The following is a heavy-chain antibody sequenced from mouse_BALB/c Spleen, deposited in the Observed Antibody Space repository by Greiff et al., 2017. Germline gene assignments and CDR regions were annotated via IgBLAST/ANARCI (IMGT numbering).Heavy chain of an antibody. J-gene: IGHJ1*01. D-gene: IGHD1-1*01. CDR1: GFTFSSYT. CDR3: TRYYYYGSRATGYFDV. V-gene: IGHV5-6-4*01. Sequence: EVMLVESGGGLVKPGGSLKFSCAASGFTFSSYTMSWVRQTPEKRLEWVATISSGGSYTYYPDSVKGRFTISRDNAKNTLYLQMSSLKSEDTAMYYCTRYYYYGSRATGYFDVWGAGTTVTVSS. CDR2: ISSGGSYT.